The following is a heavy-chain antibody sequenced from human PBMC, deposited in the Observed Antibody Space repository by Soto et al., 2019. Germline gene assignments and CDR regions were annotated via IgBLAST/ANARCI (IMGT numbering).Heavy chain of an antibody. Sequence: EVQLVESGGGLVQPGRSLRLSCAASGFSFDGYAMNWVRQPPGKGLEWVSGISWNSGNIDYADSVKGRFTISRDNAKNSLYLQMNSLRAEDTALYYCVKASTYCSSQGWFDPWGQGTMVTVSS. CDR3: VKASTYCSSQGWFDP. D-gene: IGHD6-6*01. J-gene: IGHJ5*02. CDR1: GFSFDGYA. CDR2: ISWNSGNI. V-gene: IGHV3-9*01.